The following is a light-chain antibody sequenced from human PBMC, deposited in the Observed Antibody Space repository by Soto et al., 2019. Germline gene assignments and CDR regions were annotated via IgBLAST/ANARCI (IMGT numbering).Light chain of an antibody. CDR2: EVN. V-gene: IGLV2-14*01. J-gene: IGLJ1*01. CDR3: SSYSTPSTLV. CDR1: SSDVGGNDY. Sequence: QSALTQPASVSGSPGQSVTISCTGASSDVGGNDYVSWYQQHPGKAPKLILYEVNNRPSGVSNHFSGSKSGNTAALIISGLPADDEADYYCSSYSTPSTLVFRSGTKLTVL.